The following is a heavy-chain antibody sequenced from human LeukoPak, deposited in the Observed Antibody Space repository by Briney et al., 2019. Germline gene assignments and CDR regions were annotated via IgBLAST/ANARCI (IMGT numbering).Heavy chain of an antibody. J-gene: IGHJ6*02. CDR1: GFTFSSYS. CDR3: ARDWVDYYYYYGMDV. Sequence: GGSLRLSCAASGFTFSSYSMNWVRQAPGKGLEWVSYISSSSSTIYYADSVEGRFTISRDNAKNSLYLQMNSLRAEDTAVYYCARDWVDYYYYYGMDVWGQGTTVTVSS. D-gene: IGHD3-16*01. V-gene: IGHV3-48*01. CDR2: ISSSSSTI.